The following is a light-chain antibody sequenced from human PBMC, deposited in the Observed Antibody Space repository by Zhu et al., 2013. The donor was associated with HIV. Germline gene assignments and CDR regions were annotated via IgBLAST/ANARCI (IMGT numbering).Light chain of an antibody. CDR3: QQYGTLPKT. CDR2: ATS. J-gene: IGKJ1*01. Sequence: EIVLTQSPDTLSLSPGERASLSCRASQRVSTTSLSWYQQRPGQPPRLLIFATSYRATDVPARFSGSGSGTEFALTISSLEPDDFAVYYCQQYGTLPKTFGQGTKVEIK. CDR1: QRVSTTS. V-gene: IGKV3-20*01.